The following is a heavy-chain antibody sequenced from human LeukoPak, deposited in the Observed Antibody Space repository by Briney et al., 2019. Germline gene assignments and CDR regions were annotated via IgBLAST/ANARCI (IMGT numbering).Heavy chain of an antibody. J-gene: IGHJ4*02. CDR3: ARVLCSGDSCYSLFDY. V-gene: IGHV1-18*01. CDR2: ISAYNGHT. D-gene: IGHD2-15*01. Sequence: ASVKVSCKASGYTFTSYGISWVRQAPGQGLEWMGWISAYNGHTNYAQKLQGRVTITTDTSTSTAYMELRSLRSDDTAVFYCARVLCSGDSCYSLFDYWGQGTLVTVPS. CDR1: GYTFTSYG.